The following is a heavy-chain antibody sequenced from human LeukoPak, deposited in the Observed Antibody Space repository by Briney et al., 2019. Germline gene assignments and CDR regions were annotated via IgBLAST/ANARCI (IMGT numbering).Heavy chain of an antibody. CDR3: ATGAITGPGLDY. CDR2: IKSKPSGGTT. V-gene: IGHV3-15*01. CDR1: GFTFSNAW. J-gene: IGHJ4*02. D-gene: IGHD1-20*01. Sequence: GGSLRLSCAGSGFTFSNAWMNWVRQAPGKGLEWVGRIKSKPSGGTTDYAAPVKGRFTISRDDAKTTVYLQIYSLKTEDTAVYWCATGAITGPGLDYWGQGILVTVSS.